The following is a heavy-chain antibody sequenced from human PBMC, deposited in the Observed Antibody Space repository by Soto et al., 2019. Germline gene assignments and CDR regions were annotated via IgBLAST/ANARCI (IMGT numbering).Heavy chain of an antibody. CDR3: AKALFRTGGYSYGYLFGY. J-gene: IGHJ4*02. CDR2: ISGSGGST. Sequence: PGGSLRLSCAASGFTFSSYAMSWVRQAPGKGLEWVSAISGSGGSTYYADSVKGRFTISRDNSKNTLYLQMNSLRAEDTAVYYCAKALFRTGGYSYGYLFGYWGQGTLVTVSS. CDR1: GFTFSSYA. V-gene: IGHV3-23*01. D-gene: IGHD5-18*01.